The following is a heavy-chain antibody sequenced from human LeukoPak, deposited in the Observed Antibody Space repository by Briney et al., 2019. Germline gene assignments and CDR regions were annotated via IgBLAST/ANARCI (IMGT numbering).Heavy chain of an antibody. Sequence: GGSLRLSCAASGFPFSTYGMHWVRQAPGKGLEWVAVIWYDGSNENYRDSVKGRFTISRDNSKHTLYLQMNNLRAEDTAMYFCARGREPWLLPYFLDNWGQGTLVTVSS. D-gene: IGHD6-19*01. J-gene: IGHJ4*02. CDR3: ARGREPWLLPYFLDN. CDR1: GFPFSTYG. CDR2: IWYDGSNE. V-gene: IGHV3-33*01.